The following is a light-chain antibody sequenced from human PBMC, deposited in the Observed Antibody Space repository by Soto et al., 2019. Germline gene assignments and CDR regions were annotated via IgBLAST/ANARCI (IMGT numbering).Light chain of an antibody. CDR1: KLGDKY. CDR2: QDS. Sequence: SYELTQPPSVSVSPGQTASITCSGEKLGDKYACWYQQKPGQSPVLGIYQDSKRSSGIPERFSGSNSGNTATLTISGTQAMDEADYYCQAWDSSTVVFGGGTKLTVL. V-gene: IGLV3-1*01. J-gene: IGLJ2*01. CDR3: QAWDSSTVV.